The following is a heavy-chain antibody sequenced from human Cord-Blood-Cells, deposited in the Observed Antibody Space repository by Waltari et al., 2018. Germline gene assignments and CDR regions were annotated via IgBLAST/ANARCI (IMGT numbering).Heavy chain of an antibody. CDR2: IIPILGKT. Sequence: QVQLVQSGAEGKKPGSSVKVSCKASGGTLSRYAISWVRPAPGQGLGWMGRIIPILGKTNYAQKFQGRGTITADKSTGTAYMEPSRLRIEGTAVDYCAGGSGTEAFYIWGQGKMVHVS. D-gene: IGHD6-19*01. J-gene: IGHJ3*02. CDR1: GGTLSRYA. V-gene: IGHV1-69*09. CDR3: AGGSGTEAFYI.